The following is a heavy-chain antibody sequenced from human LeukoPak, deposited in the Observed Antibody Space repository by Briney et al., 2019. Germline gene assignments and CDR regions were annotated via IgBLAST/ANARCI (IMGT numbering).Heavy chain of an antibody. D-gene: IGHD3-10*01. CDR1: GYTFTGYY. CDR2: INPNSGGT. V-gene: IGHV1-2*06. Sequence: ASVKVSCKASGYTFTGYYTHWVRQAPGQGLEWMGRINPNSGGTNYAQKFQGRVTMTGNTSISTAYMELSRLRSDDTAVYYCARERGYYYGSGSYYGMDVWGQGTTVTVSS. CDR3: ARERGYYYGSGSYYGMDV. J-gene: IGHJ6*02.